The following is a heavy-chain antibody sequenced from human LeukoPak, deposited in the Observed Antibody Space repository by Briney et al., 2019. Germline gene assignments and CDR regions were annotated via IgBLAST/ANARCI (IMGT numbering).Heavy chain of an antibody. CDR3: AKDSLLWFGEDYYDY. Sequence: GGSLRLSCAASGFTFSSYGMHWVRQAPGKGLEWVAFIRYDGSNKYYADSVKGRFTISRDNSKNTLYLQMNSLRAEDTAVYYCAKDSLLWFGEDYYDYWGQGTLVTVSS. CDR2: IRYDGSNK. J-gene: IGHJ4*02. V-gene: IGHV3-30*02. CDR1: GFTFSSYG. D-gene: IGHD3-10*01.